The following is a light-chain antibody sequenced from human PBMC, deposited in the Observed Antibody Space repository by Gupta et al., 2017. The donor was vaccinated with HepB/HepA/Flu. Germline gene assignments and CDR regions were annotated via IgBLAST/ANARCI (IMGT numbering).Light chain of an antibody. CDR1: QGISSY. Sequence: AIRMTQSPSSFSASTGDRVTITCRASQGISSYLAWYQQKPGKAPKLLIYAASTLQSGVPSRFSGSGSGTDFTLTISCLQSEHFATYYCQQYYSYLYTFGQGTKLEIK. J-gene: IGKJ2*01. V-gene: IGKV1-8*01. CDR2: AAS. CDR3: QQYYSYLYT.